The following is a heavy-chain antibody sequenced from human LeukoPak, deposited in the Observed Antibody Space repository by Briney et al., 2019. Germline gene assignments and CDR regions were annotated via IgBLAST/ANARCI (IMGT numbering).Heavy chain of an antibody. V-gene: IGHV4-59*08. CDR1: GGSISSYC. CDR3: ARRIVERAKIGEDNWLDP. CDR2: MCYSGST. Sequence: SETLSLTCTVSGGSISSYCWSWVRKPPGQGLEWIGSMCYSGSTNYSPSLKSRVIISVDTSRNQLSLKLSSVTAADTAVYYCARRIVERAKIGEDNWLDPWGQGTLVTASS. D-gene: IGHD5-24*01. J-gene: IGHJ5*02.